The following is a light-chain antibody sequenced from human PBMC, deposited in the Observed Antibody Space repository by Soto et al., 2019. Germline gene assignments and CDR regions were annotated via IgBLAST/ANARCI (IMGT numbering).Light chain of an antibody. CDR2: DVN. CDR3: SSYTRASPPDYV. V-gene: IGLV2-14*01. Sequence: QSALTQPASVSGSPGQSITISCIGTSSDVGGYNFVSWYQRHPGKVPKLIIFDVNNPPSGVSTRFSGSKSGNTASLTISGLQTEDEADYYCSSYTRASPPDYVFGTGTKLTVL. J-gene: IGLJ1*01. CDR1: SSDVGGYNF.